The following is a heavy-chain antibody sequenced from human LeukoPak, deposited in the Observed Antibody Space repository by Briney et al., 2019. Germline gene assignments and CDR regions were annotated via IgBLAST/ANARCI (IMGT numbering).Heavy chain of an antibody. J-gene: IGHJ6*02. D-gene: IGHD5-24*01. CDR1: GYSFTGYY. Sequence: EASVTVSCKASGYSFTGYYLHWVRQAPGQGLEWMGWINPQTGFTTIAQKFQGRVTMTMDTSISTIYMEMNSLRSDDTATFYCARDQADNYYALDVWGQGTSLVVSS. CDR2: INPQTGFT. V-gene: IGHV1-2*02. CDR3: ARDQADNYYALDV.